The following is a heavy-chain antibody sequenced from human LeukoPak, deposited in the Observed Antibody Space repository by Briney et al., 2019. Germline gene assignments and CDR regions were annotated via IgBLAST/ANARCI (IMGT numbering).Heavy chain of an antibody. CDR3: ARYGNGAWLAHYAFDS. V-gene: IGHV3-30*02. CDR1: GFTFSSYG. CDR2: IRYDGSNK. J-gene: IGHJ3*02. Sequence: GGSLRLSCAASGFTFSSYGMHWVRQAPGKGLEWVAFIRYDGSNKYYADSVKGRFTISRDNSKNTLYLQMNSLRAEDTAVYYCARYGNGAWLAHYAFDSWGQGTMVTVSS. D-gene: IGHD6-19*01.